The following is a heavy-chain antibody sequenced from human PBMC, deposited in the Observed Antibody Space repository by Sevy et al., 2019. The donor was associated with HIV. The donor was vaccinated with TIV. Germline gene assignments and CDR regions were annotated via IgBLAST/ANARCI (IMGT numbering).Heavy chain of an antibody. V-gene: IGHV4-31*03. CDR2: IYYSGST. J-gene: IGHJ5*02. CDR3: ARDRLYYDFWSGYYRGSWFDP. Sequence: SETLSLTCTVSVGSISSGGYYWSWIRQHPGKGLEWIGYIYYSGSTYYNPSLKSRVTISVDTSKNQFSLKLSSVTAAETAVYYCARDRLYYDFWSGYYRGSWFDPWGQGTLVTVSS. D-gene: IGHD3-3*01. CDR1: VGSISSGGYY.